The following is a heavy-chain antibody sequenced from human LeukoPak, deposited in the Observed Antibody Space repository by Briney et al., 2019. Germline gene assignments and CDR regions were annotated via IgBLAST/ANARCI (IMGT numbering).Heavy chain of an antibody. CDR2: ISYDGSNK. CDR1: GFTFSSYA. CDR3: ARDRQRYCSGGSCYSTFDY. Sequence: GGSLRLSCAASGFTFSSYALHWVRQAPGKGLEWVAVISYDGSNKYYADSVKGRFTISRDNSKNTLYLQMNSLRAEDTAVYYCARDRQRYCSGGSCYSTFDYWGQGTLVTVSS. D-gene: IGHD2-15*01. V-gene: IGHV3-30-3*01. J-gene: IGHJ4*02.